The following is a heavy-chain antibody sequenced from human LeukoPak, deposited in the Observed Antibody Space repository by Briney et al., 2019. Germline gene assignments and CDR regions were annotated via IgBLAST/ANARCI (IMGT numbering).Heavy chain of an antibody. CDR3: ARLNDILTGPFDY. Sequence: GESLKISCKGSGYSFTTYWIGWVRQMPGKGLEWMGNIDPSDSETRHSPSFQGQVTISVDKPISTAYLQWNSLKASDTAMYYCARLNDILTGPFDYWGQGTLVTVSS. V-gene: IGHV5-51*01. CDR2: IDPSDSET. CDR1: GYSFTTYW. J-gene: IGHJ4*02. D-gene: IGHD3-9*01.